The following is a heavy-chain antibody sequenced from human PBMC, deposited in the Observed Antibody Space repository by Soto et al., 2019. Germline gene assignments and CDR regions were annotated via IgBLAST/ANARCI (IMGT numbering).Heavy chain of an antibody. V-gene: IGHV4-4*07. CDR3: ARASVGPPGGGSWTMPFDS. CDR1: GGSVSSYY. D-gene: IGHD2-15*01. Sequence: QVQLRESGPGLVKPSETLSLTCSVSGGSVSSYYWSWIRQPAGKGPEWIGRIYTGGSTNYNPSLKGRATMSVDTSKNPFSLRLTSVTAADTAVYYCARASVGPPGGGSWTMPFDSWGRGTLVTVSS. CDR2: IYTGGST. J-gene: IGHJ4*02.